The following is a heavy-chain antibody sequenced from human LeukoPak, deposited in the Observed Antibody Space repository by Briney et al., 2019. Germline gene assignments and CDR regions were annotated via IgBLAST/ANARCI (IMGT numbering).Heavy chain of an antibody. CDR3: ARDQCDY. Sequence: PGRSLRLSCAASGFTFSSYSMNWVRRAPGKGLEWVSSISSSSSYIYYADSVKGRFTISRDNAKNSLYLQMNSLRAEDTAGYDCARDQCDYWGQGTLVTVSS. J-gene: IGHJ4*02. CDR1: GFTFSSYS. V-gene: IGHV3-21*01. CDR2: ISSSSSYI.